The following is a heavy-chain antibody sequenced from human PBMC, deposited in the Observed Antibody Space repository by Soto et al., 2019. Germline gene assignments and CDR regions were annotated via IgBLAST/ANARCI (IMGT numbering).Heavy chain of an antibody. CDR2: IYYSGST. J-gene: IGHJ4*02. D-gene: IGHD2-8*02. Sequence: PSETLSLTCTVSGGSISSYYWSWIRQPPGKGLEWIGYIYYSGSTNYNPSLKSRVTISVDTSKNQFSLKLSSVTAADTAVYYCARLPVFWYYFDYWGQGTLVTVSS. CDR3: ARLPVFWYYFDY. V-gene: IGHV4-59*08. CDR1: GGSISSYY.